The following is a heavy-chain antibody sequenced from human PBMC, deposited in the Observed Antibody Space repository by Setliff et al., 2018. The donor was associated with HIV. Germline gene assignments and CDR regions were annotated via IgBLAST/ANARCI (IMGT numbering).Heavy chain of an antibody. V-gene: IGHV4-59*04. D-gene: IGHD6-13*01. CDR3: ATAPGISYFDY. Sequence: SQTLSLSCTASGFTFSDYEMNWVRQPPGKGLEWIGILYYGGNTFYNPSLKSRVTISVDTSKNQLSLDLSSVTAADTAVYYCATAPGISYFDYWGQGALVTVSS. CDR2: LYYGGNT. CDR1: GFTFSDYE. J-gene: IGHJ4*02.